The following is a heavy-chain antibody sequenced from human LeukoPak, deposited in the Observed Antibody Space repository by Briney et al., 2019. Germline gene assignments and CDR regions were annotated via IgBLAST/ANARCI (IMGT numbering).Heavy chain of an antibody. Sequence: KPSATLSLTCTVSGGSISSSSYYWGWIRQPPGKGLEWIGSIYYSGSTYYNPSLKSRVTISVDTSKNQFSLKLSSVTAADTAVYYCATHQPWDYGGNAFDYWGQGTLVTVSS. CDR2: IYYSGST. CDR3: ATHQPWDYGGNAFDY. J-gene: IGHJ4*02. D-gene: IGHD4-23*01. V-gene: IGHV4-39*01. CDR1: GGSISSSSYY.